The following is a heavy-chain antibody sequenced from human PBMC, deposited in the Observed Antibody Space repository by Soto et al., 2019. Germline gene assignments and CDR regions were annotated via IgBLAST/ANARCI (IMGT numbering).Heavy chain of an antibody. V-gene: IGHV3-9*01. CDR2: ISWNSGSI. CDR1: EFTFDDYA. J-gene: IGHJ3*02. Sequence: EVQLVESGGGLVQPGRSLRLSCAASEFTFDDYAMHWVRQAPGKGLEWVSGISWNSGSIGYADSVKGRFTISRDNAKNSLYLQMNSLRAEDTALYYCAKEGVVVVPAAMSGSDAFDIWGQGTMVTVSS. D-gene: IGHD2-2*01. CDR3: AKEGVVVVPAAMSGSDAFDI.